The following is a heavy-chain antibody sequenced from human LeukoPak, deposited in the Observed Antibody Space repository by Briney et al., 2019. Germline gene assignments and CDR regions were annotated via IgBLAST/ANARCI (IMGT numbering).Heavy chain of an antibody. CDR3: ATELQGYCTNGVCPHPFDY. CDR2: MNPNSGNT. CDR1: GYTFTSYD. J-gene: IGHJ4*02. Sequence: EASVKVSCKASGYTFTSYDINWVRQATGQGLEWMGWMNPNSGNTGYAQKFQGRVTMTRNTSISTAYMELSSLRSEDTAVYYCATELQGYCTNGVCPHPFDYWGQGTLVTVSS. V-gene: IGHV1-8*01. D-gene: IGHD2-8*01.